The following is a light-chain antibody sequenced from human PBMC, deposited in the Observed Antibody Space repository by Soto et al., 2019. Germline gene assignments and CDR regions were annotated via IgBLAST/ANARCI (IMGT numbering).Light chain of an antibody. J-gene: IGLJ1*01. CDR2: SNN. Sequence: VLTQPPSASWTPGQRVTISCSGSSSNIGSNTVNWYQQLPGTAPKLLIYSNNQRPSGVPDRFSGSKSGTSASLAISGLQSEDEADYYCAAWDDSLNGFYVFGTGTKVTVL. CDR1: SSNIGSNT. V-gene: IGLV1-44*01. CDR3: AAWDDSLNGFYV.